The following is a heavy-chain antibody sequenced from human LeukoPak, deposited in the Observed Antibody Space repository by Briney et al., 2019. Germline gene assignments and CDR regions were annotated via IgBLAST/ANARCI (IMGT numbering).Heavy chain of an antibody. CDR1: GYTFTSYG. CDR2: ISAYNGNT. V-gene: IGHV1-18*01. J-gene: IGHJ4*02. CDR3: ARDEGWELLGALVGY. D-gene: IGHD1-26*01. Sequence: ASVKVSCKASGYTFTSYGISWVRQAPGQGLEWMGWISAYNGNTNYAQKLQGRVTMTTDTSTSTAYMELRSLRSDDTAVYYCARDEGWELLGALVGYWGQGTLVTVSS.